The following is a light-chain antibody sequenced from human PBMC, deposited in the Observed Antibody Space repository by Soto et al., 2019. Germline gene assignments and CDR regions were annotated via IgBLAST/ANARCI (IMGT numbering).Light chain of an antibody. V-gene: IGKV1-39*01. CDR1: QSISNY. CDR3: QQSYSSPLT. CDR2: GAS. J-gene: IGKJ4*01. Sequence: DIQMTQSPSSLSASGGDRATITCRASQSISNYLNWYQQQPGRAPKLLIYGASTLQSGVPARFSGSGSGTDFTLTISSLQPGDFATYYCQQSYSSPLTFGGGNKVEIK.